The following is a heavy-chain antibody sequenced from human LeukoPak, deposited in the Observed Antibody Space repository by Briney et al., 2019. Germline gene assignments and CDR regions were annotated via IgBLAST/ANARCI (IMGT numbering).Heavy chain of an antibody. V-gene: IGHV3-74*01. D-gene: IGHD6-19*01. CDR2: INSDGSAT. Sequence: GSLRLSCAASGFTFGSPWMHWVRQAPGKGLVWVSRINSDGSATAYADSVKGRFTISRDNAVNTLYLQMNSLRAEDTAVYYCARAGGSGYDYWGQGTLVTVSS. J-gene: IGHJ4*02. CDR1: GFTFGSPW. CDR3: ARAGGSGYDY.